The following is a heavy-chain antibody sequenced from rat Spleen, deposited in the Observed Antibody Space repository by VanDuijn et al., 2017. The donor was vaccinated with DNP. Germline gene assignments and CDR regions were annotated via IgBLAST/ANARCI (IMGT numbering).Heavy chain of an antibody. J-gene: IGHJ2*01. Sequence: QVQLKESGPGLVQPSQTLSLTFTVSDFSLTYYDVHWFRQPPGKGLEWIAARSGGGSTYYNSTLKSRLGISRDTSKSQVFLKMNSLQTEDTAMYFCTRDGGEFDYWGQGVMVTVSS. D-gene: IGHD1-12*02. CDR1: DFSLTYYD. CDR3: TRDGGEFDY. V-gene: IGHV2S12*01. CDR2: RSGGGST.